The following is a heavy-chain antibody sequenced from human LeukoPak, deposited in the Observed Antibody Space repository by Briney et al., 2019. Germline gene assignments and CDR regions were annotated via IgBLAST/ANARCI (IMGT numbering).Heavy chain of an antibody. J-gene: IGHJ4*02. Sequence: QSGGSLRLSCAASGFVFSSYWMSWVRQTPGKGLEWVANIKKDGSETYYADSVKGRFTISRDDAKNSLYLQMNSLRDGDTAVYYCARDRGPLTGYYFPFDIWGQGTLVTVSS. CDR2: IKKDGSET. CDR1: GFVFSSYW. D-gene: IGHD3-9*01. V-gene: IGHV3-7*01. CDR3: ARDRGPLTGYYFPFDI.